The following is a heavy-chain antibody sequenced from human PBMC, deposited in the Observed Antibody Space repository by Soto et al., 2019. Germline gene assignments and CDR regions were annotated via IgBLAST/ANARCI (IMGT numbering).Heavy chain of an antibody. V-gene: IGHV4-31*03. CDR1: GGSISSGGYY. Sequence: ASGTLSLTCTVSGGSISSGGYYWSLIRQHPGKGLEWIGYIYYSGSTYYNPSLKSRVTISVDTSKNLFSLKLSSVTAADTAVYYCARAPPAKWALMGPYYFDYWGQGTLVTVS. CDR2: IYYSGST. D-gene: IGHD1-26*01. J-gene: IGHJ4*02. CDR3: ARAPPAKWALMGPYYFDY.